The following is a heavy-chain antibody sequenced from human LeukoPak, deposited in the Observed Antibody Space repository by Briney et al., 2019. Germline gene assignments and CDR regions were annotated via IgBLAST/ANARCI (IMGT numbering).Heavy chain of an antibody. V-gene: IGHV3-23*01. CDR1: RFTFSSYA. Sequence: GGSLRLSCAASRFTFSSYAMSWVRQAPGKGLEWVSAISGSGGSTYYTDSVKGRFTISRESSKNMVYLQMNSLRAEDTAVYYCARDRDDRYMDVWGKGTTVTVSS. J-gene: IGHJ6*03. CDR3: ARDRDDRYMDV. D-gene: IGHD3-10*01. CDR2: ISGSGGST.